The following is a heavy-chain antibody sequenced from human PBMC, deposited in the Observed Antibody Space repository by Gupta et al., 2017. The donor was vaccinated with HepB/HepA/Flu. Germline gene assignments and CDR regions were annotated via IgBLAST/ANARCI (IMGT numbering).Heavy chain of an antibody. J-gene: IGHJ4*02. Sequence: QVQLQQWGAGLLKPSETLSLTCAVYGGSFSGYYWSWIRQPPGKGLEWIGEINHSGSTNYNQSRKSRVTISVDTSKNKVARKLRSVTAAETAVYYCARDGVGPAAILGFDSGGQGTMVTVSS. V-gene: IGHV4-34*01. D-gene: IGHD2-2*01. CDR3: ARDGVGPAAILGFDS. CDR1: GGSFSGYY. CDR2: INHSGST.